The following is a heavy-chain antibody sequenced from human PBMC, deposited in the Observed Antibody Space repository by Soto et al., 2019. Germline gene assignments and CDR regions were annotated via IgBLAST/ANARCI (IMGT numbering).Heavy chain of an antibody. J-gene: IGHJ4*02. CDR3: ARAGLRYSYGYSPFDY. CDR2: IGTAGDT. CDR1: GFTFSSYD. D-gene: IGHD5-18*01. V-gene: IGHV3-13*01. Sequence: PGGSLRLSCAASGFTFSSYDMHWVRQATGKGLEWVSAIGTAGDTYYPGSVKGRFAISRENAKNSLYLQMNSLRAGDTAVYYCARAGLRYSYGYSPFDYWGQGTLVTVSS.